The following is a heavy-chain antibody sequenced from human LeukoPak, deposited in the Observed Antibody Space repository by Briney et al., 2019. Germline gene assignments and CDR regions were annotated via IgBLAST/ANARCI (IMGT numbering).Heavy chain of an antibody. D-gene: IGHD3-10*01. CDR1: GGSFSGYY. CDR3: ARGGWFIIWFGELYDY. Sequence: SETLSLTCAVYGGSFSGYYRSWIRQPPGKGLEWIGEINHSGSTNYNPSLKSRVTISVDTSKNQFSLKLSSVTAADTAVYYCARGGWFIIWFGELYDYWGQGTLVTVSS. V-gene: IGHV4-34*01. CDR2: INHSGST. J-gene: IGHJ4*02.